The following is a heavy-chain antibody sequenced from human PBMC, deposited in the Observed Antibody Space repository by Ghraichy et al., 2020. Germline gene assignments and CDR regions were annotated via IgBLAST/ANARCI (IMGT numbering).Heavy chain of an antibody. CDR2: MNPNSGNT. J-gene: IGHJ6*02. CDR1: GYTFTSYD. CDR3: ARARIAARGYGMDV. D-gene: IGHD6-6*01. Sequence: ASVKVSCKASGYTFTSYDINWVRQATGQGLEWMGWMNPNSGNTGYAQKFQGRVTMTRNTSISTAYMELSSLRSEDTAVYYCARARIAARGYGMDVWGQGTTVTVSS. V-gene: IGHV1-8*01.